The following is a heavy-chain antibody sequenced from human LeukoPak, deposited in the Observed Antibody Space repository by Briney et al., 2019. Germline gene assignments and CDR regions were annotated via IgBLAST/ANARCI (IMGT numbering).Heavy chain of an antibody. CDR2: LDSGGRTT. J-gene: IGHJ3*02. Sequence: GGSLRLSCAASGFTFSSYTMHWVRHSPGKGLMWVSRLDSGGRTTNYADSVKGRFTISRDNAKNTLYLQMNSLRAEDTAVYYCARDGGYNAFDIWGQGTMVTVSS. CDR3: ARDGGYNAFDI. V-gene: IGHV3-74*01. CDR1: GFTFSSYT. D-gene: IGHD5-12*01.